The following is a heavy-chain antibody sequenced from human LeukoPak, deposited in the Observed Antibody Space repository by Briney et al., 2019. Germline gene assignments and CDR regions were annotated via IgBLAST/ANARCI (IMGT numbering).Heavy chain of an antibody. CDR3: ARGPRFDP. J-gene: IGHJ5*02. CDR1: GYPFTLCG. Sequence: ASVTVSCKASGYPFTLCGFHWVRQAPGQGLEWMGCICDNNGNTNYAQKFQGRVTMTTDTSTNTAYMDLTNLKSDDTAIYYCARGPRFDPWGQGTLVTVSS. CDR2: ICDNNGNT. V-gene: IGHV1-18*01.